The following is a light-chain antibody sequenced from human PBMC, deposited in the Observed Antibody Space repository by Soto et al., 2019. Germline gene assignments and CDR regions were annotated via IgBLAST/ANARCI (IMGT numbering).Light chain of an antibody. CDR3: ASKTTSSTVL. Sequence: QSALTQPFSMSGSPGQSITISCTGTTSDIGAYEHVSWYQQRPGRAPKVLIYDVRIRPSEVSNRFSGSKSGDTASLTISGLQAGDEAVYYCASKTTSSTVLFGGGTQLTVL. CDR1: TSDIGAYEH. J-gene: IGLJ3*02. CDR2: DVR. V-gene: IGLV2-14*03.